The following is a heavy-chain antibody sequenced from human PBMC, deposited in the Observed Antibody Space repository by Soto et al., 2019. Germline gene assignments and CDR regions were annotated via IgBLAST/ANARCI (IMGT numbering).Heavy chain of an antibody. D-gene: IGHD4-17*01. Sequence: EVQLLESGGGWVQPGGSLRLSCAASGFTLSSYAMSWVRQAPGKGLEWVSAISGSGGSTYYADSVKGRFTIARDNSKNTLYLQMNSLRAEDKAVYYCAKDQVTPVIGAFDIWGKGTLVTVSS. CDR3: AKDQVTPVIGAFDI. V-gene: IGHV3-23*01. CDR1: GFTLSSYA. J-gene: IGHJ3*02. CDR2: ISGSGGST.